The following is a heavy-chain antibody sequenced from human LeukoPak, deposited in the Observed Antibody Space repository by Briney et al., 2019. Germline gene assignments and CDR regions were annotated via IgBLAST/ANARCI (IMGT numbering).Heavy chain of an antibody. CDR3: ARDRGYYDSSGLDY. V-gene: IGHV3-21*01. CDR2: ISSSSSYI. CDR1: GFTFSSYS. D-gene: IGHD3-22*01. Sequence: PGGSLRLSCAASGFTFSSYSMNWVRQAPGKGLEWVSSISSSSSYIYYADSVKGRFTISRDNAKNSLYLQMNSLRAEDTAVYYCARDRGYYDSSGLDYWGQGTLVTVSS. J-gene: IGHJ4*02.